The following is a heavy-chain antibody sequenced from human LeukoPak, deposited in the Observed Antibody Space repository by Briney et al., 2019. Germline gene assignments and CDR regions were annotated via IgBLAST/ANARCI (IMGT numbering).Heavy chain of an antibody. CDR1: GFTFSSYA. J-gene: IGHJ4*02. V-gene: IGHV3-23*01. CDR2: ISGSGGST. CDR3: AKDKGITMIVVVIHYFDY. Sequence: GGSLRLSCAASGFTFSSYAMSWVRQAPGKGLEWLSAISGSGGSTYYADSVKGRFTISRDNSKNTLYLQMNSLRAEDTAVYYCAKDKGITMIVVVIHYFDYWGQGTLVTVSS. D-gene: IGHD3-22*01.